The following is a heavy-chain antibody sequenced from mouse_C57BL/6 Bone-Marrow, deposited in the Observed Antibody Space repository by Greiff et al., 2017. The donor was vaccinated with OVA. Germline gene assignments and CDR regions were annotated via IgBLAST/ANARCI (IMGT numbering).Heavy chain of an antibody. CDR1: GFTFSDYG. V-gene: IGHV5-17*01. J-gene: IGHJ2*01. CDR3: ASRDFDY. Sequence: DVKLVESGGGLVKPGGSLKLSCAASGFTFSDYGMHWVRQAPEKGLEWVAYISSGSSTIYYADTVKGRFTISRDNAKNTLFLQMTSLRSEDTAMYYCASRDFDYWGQGTTLTVSS. CDR2: ISSGSSTI. D-gene: IGHD3-1*01.